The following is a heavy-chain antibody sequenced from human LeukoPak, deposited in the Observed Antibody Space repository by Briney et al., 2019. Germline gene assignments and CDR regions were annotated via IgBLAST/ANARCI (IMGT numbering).Heavy chain of an antibody. CDR1: GFTVSSNY. Sequence: GGSLRLSCAASGFTVSSNYMSWVRQAPGKGLEWVSVIYSGGNTYYADSVKGRFTISRDNAKNTLYLQMNSLRAEDTAGYYCARDGEGTWAFDIWGQGTMVTVSS. D-gene: IGHD1-1*01. CDR2: IYSGGNT. CDR3: ARDGEGTWAFDI. V-gene: IGHV3-53*01. J-gene: IGHJ3*02.